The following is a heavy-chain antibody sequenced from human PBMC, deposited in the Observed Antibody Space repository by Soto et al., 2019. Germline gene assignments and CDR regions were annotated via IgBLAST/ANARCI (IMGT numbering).Heavy chain of an antibody. D-gene: IGHD6-13*01. CDR3: ARPSSSWYPDYYYYGMDV. V-gene: IGHV3-30-3*01. CDR1: GFTSSSYA. CDR2: ISYDGSNK. Sequence: GGSLRPSSPAPGFTSSSYATHWVRHAPAKGMEWVAVISYDGSNKYYADSVKGRFTISRDNSYNTLYLQMNSLRAEDTAVYYCARPSSSWYPDYYYYGMDVWGQGTTVTVSS. J-gene: IGHJ6*02.